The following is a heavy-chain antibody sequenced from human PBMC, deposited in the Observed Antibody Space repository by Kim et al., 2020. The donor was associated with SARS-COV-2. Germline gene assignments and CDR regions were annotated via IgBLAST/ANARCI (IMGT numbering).Heavy chain of an antibody. J-gene: IGHJ4*02. Sequence: GGSLRLSCAASGFTFDDYAMNWVRQAPGKGLEWVSGISWNSGSIAYADSVKGRFTISRDKAKNSLYLQMNSLRPEDTALCYCAKDSGTWLVGIDYWGQGTLVTVSS. D-gene: IGHD6-19*01. CDR1: GFTFDDYA. CDR2: ISWNSGSI. V-gene: IGHV3-9*01. CDR3: AKDSGTWLVGIDY.